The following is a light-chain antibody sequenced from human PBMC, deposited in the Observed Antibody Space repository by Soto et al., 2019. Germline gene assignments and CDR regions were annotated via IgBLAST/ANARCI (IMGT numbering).Light chain of an antibody. CDR1: QSVNNNY. CDR2: GAS. CDR3: QQHSRSIT. Sequence: VLTQSPGTLSLSPGERATLSCRASQSVNNNYLAWYQQKPGQSPRLLIYGASISATAIPDRFSGSGSGTDFTLTISRLEPEDSAVYYCQQHSRSITFGGGTKVEIK. J-gene: IGKJ4*01. V-gene: IGKV3-20*01.